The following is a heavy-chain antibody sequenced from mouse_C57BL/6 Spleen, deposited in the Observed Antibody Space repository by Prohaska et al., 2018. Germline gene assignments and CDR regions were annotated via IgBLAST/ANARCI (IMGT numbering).Heavy chain of an antibody. Sequence: GAELVRLGASVTLSCKASGYTFTDYEMHWVKQTPVHGLEWIGAIDPETGGTAYNQKFKGKAILTADKSSSTAYMELRSLTSEDSAVYYCTRADYYGSYYFDYWGQGTTLTVSS. V-gene: IGHV1-15*01. J-gene: IGHJ2*01. CDR3: TRADYYGSYYFDY. D-gene: IGHD1-1*01. CDR1: GYTFTDYE. CDR2: IDPETGGT.